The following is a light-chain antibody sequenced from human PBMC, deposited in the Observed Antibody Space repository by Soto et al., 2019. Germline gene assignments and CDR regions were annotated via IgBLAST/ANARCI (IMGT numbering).Light chain of an antibody. Sequence: EIVMTQSPATLSVSPGERATLSCRASQSVSSNLAWHQQKPGQAPRLLIYGASSRATGIPDRFSGSGSGTDFTLTISRLEPEDFAVYYCQQYGSSLWTFGQGTKVDIK. V-gene: IGKV3-20*01. CDR1: QSVSSN. CDR3: QQYGSSLWT. CDR2: GAS. J-gene: IGKJ1*01.